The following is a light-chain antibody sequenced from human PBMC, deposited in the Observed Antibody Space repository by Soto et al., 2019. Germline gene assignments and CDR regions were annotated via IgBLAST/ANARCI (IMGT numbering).Light chain of an antibody. Sequence: VLTQSPATLSLSPGDRATLSCRASQSVNNFLAWYQQKPGQTPRLLIYDASKRATGIPGRFVGSGSGTEFTLTISSLEPEDFAVYYCQQRSNWPPALSFGGGTKVDIK. J-gene: IGKJ4*01. CDR3: QQRSNWPPALS. CDR1: QSVNNF. CDR2: DAS. V-gene: IGKV3-11*01.